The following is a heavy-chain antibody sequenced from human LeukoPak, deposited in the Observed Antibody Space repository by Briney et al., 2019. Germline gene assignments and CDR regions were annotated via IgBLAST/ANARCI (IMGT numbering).Heavy chain of an antibody. D-gene: IGHD6-13*01. V-gene: IGHV1-69*04. CDR1: GGTFSSYA. CDR3: ASQVGSSSWFNYYYGMDV. Sequence: ASVKVSCKASGGTFSSYAISWVRQAPGQGLEWMGRIIPILGIANYAQKFQGRVTITADKSTSTAYMELSSLRSEDTAVYYCASQVGSSSWFNYYYGMDVWGQGTTVTVSS. J-gene: IGHJ6*02. CDR2: IIPILGIA.